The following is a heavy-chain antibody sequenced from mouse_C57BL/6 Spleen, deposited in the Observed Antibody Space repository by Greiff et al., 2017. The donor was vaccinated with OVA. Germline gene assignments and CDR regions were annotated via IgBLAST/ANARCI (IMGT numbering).Heavy chain of an antibody. CDR2: ISYDGSN. CDR1: GYSITSGYY. CDR3: ARNYYGISAFAD. J-gene: IGHJ3*01. D-gene: IGHD1-1*01. Sequence: ESGPGLVKPSQSLSLTCSVTGYSITSGYYWNWIRQFPGNKLEWMGYISYDGSNNYNPTLKNRISITRDTSKNQFFLKLNSVTTEDTATYYCARNYYGISAFADWGQGTLVTVSA. V-gene: IGHV3-6*01.